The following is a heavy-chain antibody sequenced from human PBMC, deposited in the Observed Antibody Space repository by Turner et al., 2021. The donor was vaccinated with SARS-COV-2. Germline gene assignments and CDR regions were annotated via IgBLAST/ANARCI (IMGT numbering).Heavy chain of an antibody. CDR2: IYYSGST. CDR1: GGSISSGDYY. J-gene: IGHJ4*02. V-gene: IGHV4-30-4*01. CDR3: ARVVVLRRAYFDY. Sequence: QVQLHESGPGLVKPSQTLSLTCTVSGGSISSGDYYWSWIRQPPGKGLEWIGYIYYSGSTYYNPSLKSRVTISVDTSKNQFSLKLTSVTAADTAVYYCARVVVLRRAYFDYWGQGTLVTVSS. D-gene: IGHD2-8*01.